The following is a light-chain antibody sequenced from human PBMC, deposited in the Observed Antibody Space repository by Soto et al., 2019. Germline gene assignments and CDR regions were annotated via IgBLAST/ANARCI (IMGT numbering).Light chain of an antibody. CDR1: QSVGSN. Sequence: EIIMALSPATLSVSQEERATLSCRASQSVGSNLAWYQQKAGQAPMLLIYGASTRATGIPARFSGSGSGTEFTLTISSLQSEDIAVYYCHQYNYWPPRTSGQRTKADIK. CDR2: GAS. V-gene: IGKV3-15*01. J-gene: IGKJ1*01. CDR3: HQYNYWPPRT.